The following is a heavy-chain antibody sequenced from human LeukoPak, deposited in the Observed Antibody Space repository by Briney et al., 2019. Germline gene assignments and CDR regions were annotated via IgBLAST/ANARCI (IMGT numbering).Heavy chain of an antibody. J-gene: IGHJ3*02. D-gene: IGHD3-10*01. V-gene: IGHV4-30-4*08. CDR3: ATTMVRGVTSDAFDI. CDR1: GGSISSGDYY. Sequence: SETLSLTCTVSGGSISSGDYYWSWIRQPPGKGLEWIGYIYYSGSTYYNPSLKSRVTISLDTSKNHFSLKLSSVTAADTAVYYCATTMVRGVTSDAFDIWGQGTMVTVSS. CDR2: IYYSGST.